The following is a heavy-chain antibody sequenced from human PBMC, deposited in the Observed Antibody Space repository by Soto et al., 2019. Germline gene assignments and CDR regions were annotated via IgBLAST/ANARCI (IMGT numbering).Heavy chain of an antibody. J-gene: IGHJ4*02. V-gene: IGHV3-23*01. CDR3: AKVGGYCSSTSCSPDY. Sequence: EVQLLESGGGLVQPGGSLRLSCAASGFTFSSYAMSWVRQAPGKGLEWVSAISGSGGSTYYADSVKGRFTISRDNSKNTLYLQMNSLRAEDTAVYYCAKVGGYCSSTSCSPDYWGQGTLVTVSS. CDR1: GFTFSSYA. CDR2: ISGSGGST. D-gene: IGHD2-2*01.